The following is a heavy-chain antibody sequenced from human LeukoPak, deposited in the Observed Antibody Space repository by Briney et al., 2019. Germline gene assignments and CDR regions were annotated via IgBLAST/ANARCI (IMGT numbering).Heavy chain of an antibody. D-gene: IGHD6-13*01. CDR3: ARDLSWSGSPGIAAARLPLDY. J-gene: IGHJ4*02. CDR1: GYIFTSNY. CDR2: IIPIFGTA. Sequence: ASVKVSCTASGYIFTSNYIHWVRQAPGQGLEWMGGIIPIFGTANYAQKFQGRVTITADESTSTAYMELSSLRSEDTAVYYCARDLSWSGSPGIAAARLPLDYWGQGTLVTVSS. V-gene: IGHV1-69*13.